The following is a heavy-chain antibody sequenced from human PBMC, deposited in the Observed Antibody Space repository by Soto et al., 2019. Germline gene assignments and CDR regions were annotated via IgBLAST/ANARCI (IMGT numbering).Heavy chain of an antibody. CDR2: IYYSGST. D-gene: IGHD3-22*01. V-gene: IGHV4-61*01. J-gene: IGHJ4*02. CDR1: GGSVSSGSYY. CDR3: ARAGSSGTRVDY. Sequence: TSETLSLTCTVSGGSVSSGSYYWSWIRQPPGKGLEWIGYIYYSGSTNYNPSLKSRVTISVDTSKNQFSLKLSSVTAADTAVYYCARAGSSGTRVDYWGQGTLVTVS.